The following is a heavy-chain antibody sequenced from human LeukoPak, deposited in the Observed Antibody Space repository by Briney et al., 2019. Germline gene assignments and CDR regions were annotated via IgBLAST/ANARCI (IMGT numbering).Heavy chain of an antibody. CDR1: GFTFSDYY. CDR2: ISSSRSYT. J-gene: IGHJ4*02. Sequence: GGSLRLSCVASGFTFSDYYMSWIRQAPGKGLEWVSYISSSRSYTNYADSVKGRFTISRDSAKNSLYLQMNSLRAEDTAVYYCARFSDGCGHNYGYFIYYWGQGTLVTVSS. CDR3: ARFSDGCGHNYGYFIYY. D-gene: IGHD5-18*01. V-gene: IGHV3-11*03.